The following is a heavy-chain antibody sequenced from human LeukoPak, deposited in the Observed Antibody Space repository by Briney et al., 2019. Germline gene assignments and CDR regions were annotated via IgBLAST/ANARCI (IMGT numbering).Heavy chain of an antibody. CDR2: VDPTDSYT. J-gene: IGHJ4*02. Sequence: GESLKISCKGSGYSFTSYWISWVRQMPGRGLEWLGKVDPTDSYTNYSPSFQGHVTISADKSISTAYLQWSSLKASDTAMYYCARPNGGLRLGGYFDYWGQGTLVTVSS. D-gene: IGHD3-16*01. V-gene: IGHV5-10-1*01. CDR3: ARPNGGLRLGGYFDY. CDR1: GYSFTSYW.